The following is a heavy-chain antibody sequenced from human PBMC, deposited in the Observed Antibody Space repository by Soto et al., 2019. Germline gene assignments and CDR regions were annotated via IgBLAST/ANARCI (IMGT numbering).Heavy chain of an antibody. CDR1: GGTFNSYA. V-gene: IGHV1-69*12. J-gene: IGHJ5*02. CDR3: ARPMRYYYDSSGQSAWFDP. D-gene: IGHD3-22*01. CDR2: IIPIFGTA. Sequence: QVQLVQSGAEVKKPGSSVKVSCKASGGTFNSYAISWVRQAPGQGLEWMGGIIPIFGTAKYAQKFQGRVTITADESTSTGYMELSSLRSEDTAVYYCARPMRYYYDSSGQSAWFDPWGQGTLVTVSS.